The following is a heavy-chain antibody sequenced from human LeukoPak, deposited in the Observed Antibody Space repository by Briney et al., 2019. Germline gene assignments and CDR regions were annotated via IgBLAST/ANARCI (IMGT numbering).Heavy chain of an antibody. CDR2: INPSGGST. D-gene: IGHD1-26*01. CDR1: GYTFTSYY. CDR3: AIEGLVGASSI. V-gene: IGHV1-46*01. J-gene: IGHJ4*02. Sequence: GASVKVSCKASGYTFTSYYMHWVRQAPGQGLEWMGIINPSGGSTSYAQKFQGRVTMTRDTSTSTVYMELSSLRSEDTAVYYCAIEGLVGASSIWGQGTLVTVSS.